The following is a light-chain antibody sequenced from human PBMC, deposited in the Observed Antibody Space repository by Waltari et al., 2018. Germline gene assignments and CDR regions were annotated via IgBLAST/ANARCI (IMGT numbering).Light chain of an antibody. CDR2: GKN. Sequence: SSQLTPDPAVSGALGHISRPTSQGDGLRRYYAPWYQQNPGKATVIVIYGKNNRPSGFPDLFAGTSSGTTASLTIAGAQAEDETDYYCYSRDSSGNYVVFGGGTKLTVL. J-gene: IGLJ2*01. CDR3: YSRDSSGNYVV. V-gene: IGLV3-19*01. CDR1: GLRRYY.